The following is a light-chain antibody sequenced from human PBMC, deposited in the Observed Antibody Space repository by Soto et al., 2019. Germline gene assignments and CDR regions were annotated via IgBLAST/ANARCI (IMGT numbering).Light chain of an antibody. J-gene: IGKJ4*01. V-gene: IGKV1-9*01. Sequence: IQLTQSQSSLSASVGDRVTITCRASQGISSYLAWYQQKPGKAPKLQIYAASTLQSGVPSRFSGSGSGTDFTLTISSLQPEDFATYYCQQLNSYPRLTFGGGTKVEIK. CDR3: QQLNSYPRLT. CDR2: AAS. CDR1: QGISSY.